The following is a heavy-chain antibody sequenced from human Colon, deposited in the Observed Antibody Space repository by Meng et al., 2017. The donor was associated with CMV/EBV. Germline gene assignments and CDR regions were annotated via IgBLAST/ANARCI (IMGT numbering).Heavy chain of an antibody. J-gene: IGHJ4*02. Sequence: QVQLVQAGVEVRKPGASVKVSCKTSGYVFDLYGISWVRQAPGQGLEWMGWISADNRYTSYAQKLEGRVTMTRDTSTSTAYMELRSLRSDDTAVYYCARVYEYSSSWGSDYWGQGTLVTVSS. D-gene: IGHD6-6*01. V-gene: IGHV1-18*01. CDR2: ISADNRYT. CDR3: ARVYEYSSSWGSDY. CDR1: GYVFDLYG.